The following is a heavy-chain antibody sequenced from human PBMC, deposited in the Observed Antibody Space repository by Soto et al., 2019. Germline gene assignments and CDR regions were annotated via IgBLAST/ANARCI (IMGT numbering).Heavy chain of an antibody. CDR1: GGSISSSNW. V-gene: IGHV4-4*02. D-gene: IGHD3-10*01. CDR3: ARRWGEGRVDY. J-gene: IGHJ4*02. CDR2: IYHSGST. Sequence: QVQLQESGPGLVKPSGTLSLTCAVSGGSISSSNWWSWVRQPPGKGLEWIGEIYHSGSTNYNPSLKSXXTXSEXKSRNQFSLKLSSVTAADTAVYYCARRWGEGRVDYWGQGTLVTVSS.